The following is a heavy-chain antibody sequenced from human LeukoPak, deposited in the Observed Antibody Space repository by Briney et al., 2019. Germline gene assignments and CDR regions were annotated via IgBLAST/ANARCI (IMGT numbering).Heavy chain of an antibody. D-gene: IGHD3-10*01. CDR2: IHYSGGA. CDR3: ARTYYGSGSYSYYMDV. Sequence: SETLSLTCTVSGGSVTTYHWTWIRQPPGKGLEWIGHIHYSGGADYNPSLKSRVTMSVDTSKNQFSLKLSSVTAADTAVYYCARTYYGSGSYSYYMDVWGKGTTVTISS. J-gene: IGHJ6*03. V-gene: IGHV4-59*02. CDR1: GGSVTTYH.